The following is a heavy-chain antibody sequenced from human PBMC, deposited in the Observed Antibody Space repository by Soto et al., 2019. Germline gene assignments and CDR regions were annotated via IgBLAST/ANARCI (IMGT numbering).Heavy chain of an antibody. Sequence: GASVKVSCKASGFTFTSSAFQWVRQARGQRLEWIGWIVVGSGNTNYAQKFQERVTITRDMSTSTAYMELSSLRSEDTAVYHCAEAYIVGSDYCRGGSCYPLDYGMDVWGQGTPVAV. D-gene: IGHD2-15*01. CDR1: GFTFTSSA. V-gene: IGHV1-58*01. CDR2: IVVGSGNT. J-gene: IGHJ6*02. CDR3: AEAYIVGSDYCRGGSCYPLDYGMDV.